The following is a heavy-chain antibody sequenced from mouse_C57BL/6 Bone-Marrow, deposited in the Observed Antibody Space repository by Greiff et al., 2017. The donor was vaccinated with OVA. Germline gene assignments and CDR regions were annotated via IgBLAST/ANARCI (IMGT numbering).Heavy chain of an antibody. Sequence: EVQVVESGGGLVQPGGSLKLSCAASGFTFSDYGMAWVRQAPRKGPEWVAFISNLAYSIYYADTVTGRFTISRENAKNTLYLEMSSLRSEDTAMYYCARHTSSYWYFDVWGTGTTVTVSS. CDR1: GFTFSDYG. J-gene: IGHJ1*03. D-gene: IGHD5-1*01. CDR2: ISNLAYSI. V-gene: IGHV5-15*01. CDR3: ARHTSSYWYFDV.